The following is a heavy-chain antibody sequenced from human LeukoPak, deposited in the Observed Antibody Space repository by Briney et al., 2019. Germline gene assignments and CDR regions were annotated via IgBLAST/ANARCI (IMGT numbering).Heavy chain of an antibody. D-gene: IGHD3-10*01. Sequence: GASLKISFKASGYPFTHQWIGWGRQKSGSGLEWMGIIYPRDSDTRYSPSFQGHVTISADTSINTAYLEWSRLEASDTAIYYCARHSDVIGAIWGQGTLVTVSS. J-gene: IGHJ4*02. CDR1: GYPFTHQW. CDR2: IYPRDSDT. V-gene: IGHV5-51*01. CDR3: ARHSDVIGAI.